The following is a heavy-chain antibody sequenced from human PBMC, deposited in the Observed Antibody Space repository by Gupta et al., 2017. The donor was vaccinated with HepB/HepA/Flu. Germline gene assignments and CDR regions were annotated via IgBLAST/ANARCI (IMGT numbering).Heavy chain of an antibody. CDR1: GYTFTSYG. CDR3: ARGEKLELRVWPGAFDI. D-gene: IGHD1-7*01. CDR2: ISAYNGNT. V-gene: IGHV1-18*01. J-gene: IGHJ3*02. Sequence: QVQLVQSGAEVKKPGASVKVSCKASGYTFTSYGISWVRQAPGQGLEWMGWISAYNGNTNYEQKLQGRVTMTTDTSTSTAYMELRSLRSEDTAVYYCARGEKLELRVWPGAFDIGGQGTMVTVYS.